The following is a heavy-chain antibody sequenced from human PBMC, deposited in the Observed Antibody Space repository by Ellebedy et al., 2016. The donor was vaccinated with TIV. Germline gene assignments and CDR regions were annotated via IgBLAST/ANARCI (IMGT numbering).Heavy chain of an antibody. CDR2: IYYSGST. CDR1: GGSISSGTYY. Sequence: SETLSLTXTVSGGSISSGTYYWSWIRQLPGKGLEWIGYIYYSGSTYYNPSLKSRMTISIDTSKNQFSLKLISVTAADTAVYYCARSLGLITIVRGTHDAFDIWGQGTIVTVSS. V-gene: IGHV4-31*03. CDR3: ARSLGLITIVRGTHDAFDI. J-gene: IGHJ3*02. D-gene: IGHD3-10*01.